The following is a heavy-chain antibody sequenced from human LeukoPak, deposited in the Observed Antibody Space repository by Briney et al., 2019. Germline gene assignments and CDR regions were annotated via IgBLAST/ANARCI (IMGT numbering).Heavy chain of an antibody. V-gene: IGHV4-4*02. CDR3: ARRSSSWYGDAFGI. Sequence: SGTLSLTCVVSGGSISSSNWWSWVRQAPGKGLEWIGEISHSGSTNYNPSLKSRVTISVDKSKNQISLKLSSVTAADTAVYYCARRSSSWYGDAFGIWGQGTMVTVSS. CDR2: ISHSGST. J-gene: IGHJ3*02. CDR1: GGSISSSNW. D-gene: IGHD6-13*01.